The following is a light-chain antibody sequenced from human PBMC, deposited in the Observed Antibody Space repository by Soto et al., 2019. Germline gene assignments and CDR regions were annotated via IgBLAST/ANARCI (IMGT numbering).Light chain of an antibody. CDR3: SSYTTSTTWV. CDR1: DSDIGGHNY. CDR2: EVS. J-gene: IGLJ3*02. Sequence: SALTQPASVSGYHGQSITISCTGTDSDIGGHNYVSWDQQHPGKAPKVMIHEVSNRTSGVSNRFSGSKSGNTASLTISGLQAEDEADYYCSSYTTSTTWVFGGGTKLTVL. V-gene: IGLV2-14*01.